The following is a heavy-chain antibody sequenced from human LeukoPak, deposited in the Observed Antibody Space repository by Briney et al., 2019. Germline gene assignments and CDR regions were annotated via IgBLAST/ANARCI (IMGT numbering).Heavy chain of an antibody. CDR3: ARKTYCSGGRCYGENWFDP. J-gene: IGHJ5*02. CDR2: ISYDGSNK. V-gene: IGHV3-30-3*01. CDR1: GFTFSSYA. Sequence: GGSLRLSCAASGFTFSSYAMHWVRQAPGKGLEWVAVISYDGSNKYYADSVKGRFTISRDNSKNTLYLQMNSLRAEDTAVYYCARKTYCSGGRCYGENWFDPWGQGILVTVSS. D-gene: IGHD2-15*01.